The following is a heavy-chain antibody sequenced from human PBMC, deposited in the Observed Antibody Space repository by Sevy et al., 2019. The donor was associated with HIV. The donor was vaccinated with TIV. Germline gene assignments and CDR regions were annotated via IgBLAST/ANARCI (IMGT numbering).Heavy chain of an antibody. CDR3: AKVLPKGGAFDI. CDR2: FIGRGGST. D-gene: IGHD3-16*01. V-gene: IGHV3-23*01. Sequence: GGSLRLSCAAPGSTFSSKPMSGVRQAPGKGLEGVSAFIGRGGSTYYADSVKGRFTISRDNSKNTLYLQMNSLRAEDTAVYYCAKVLPKGGAFDIWGQGTMVTVSS. CDR1: GSTFSSKP. J-gene: IGHJ3*02.